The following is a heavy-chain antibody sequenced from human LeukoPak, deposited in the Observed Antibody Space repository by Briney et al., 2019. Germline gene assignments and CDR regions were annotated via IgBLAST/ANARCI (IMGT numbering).Heavy chain of an antibody. D-gene: IGHD3-3*01. CDR1: GFTFSSCA. CDR2: ISGSGDRT. Sequence: PGGSLRLSCAASGFTFSSCAMSWVRQAPGKGLEWVSTISGSGDRTYYADSVKGRFTISRDNSKNTLYLQMNSLRAEDTAVYYCAKAGRIAIFGVIRDYYYMDVWGKGTTVTVSS. CDR3: AKAGRIAIFGVIRDYYYMDV. J-gene: IGHJ6*03. V-gene: IGHV3-23*01.